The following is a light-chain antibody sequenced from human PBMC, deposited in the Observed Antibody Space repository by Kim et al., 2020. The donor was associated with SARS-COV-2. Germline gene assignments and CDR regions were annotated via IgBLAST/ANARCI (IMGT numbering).Light chain of an antibody. V-gene: IGKV1-12*01. J-gene: IGKJ4*01. Sequence: SASVGDRVTIACRASQDISSWLAWYQQKPGKAPKLLISAASSLQSGVPSRFSGSGSGTDFTLTISSLQPEDFASYYCQRADSFPLGFGGGTKVEIK. CDR1: QDISSW. CDR2: AAS. CDR3: QRADSFPLG.